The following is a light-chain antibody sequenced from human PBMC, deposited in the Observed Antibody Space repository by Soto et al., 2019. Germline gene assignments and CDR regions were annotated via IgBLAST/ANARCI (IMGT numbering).Light chain of an antibody. CDR2: GAS. V-gene: IGKV3-20*01. Sequence: MVLTQSPGTLSLSPGERDTLSCRASQSISSNSLAWYQQKPGQAPRLFIYGASSRATGIPDRFSGGGSGTHFTLTISRLEPEDFALYYCQQYGSSPRITFGQGTRLDIK. CDR3: QQYGSSPRIT. J-gene: IGKJ5*01. CDR1: QSISSNS.